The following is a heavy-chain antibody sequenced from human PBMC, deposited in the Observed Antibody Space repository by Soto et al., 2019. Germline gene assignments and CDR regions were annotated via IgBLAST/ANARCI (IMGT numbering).Heavy chain of an antibody. J-gene: IGHJ4*02. CDR3: AIYNSPGTAMVYFSY. CDR1: GGSFSGYY. V-gene: IGHV4-34*01. D-gene: IGHD5-18*01. Sequence: SETLSLTCAVYGGSFSGYYWSWFRQPPGKGLEWIGEINHSGSTNYNPSLKSRVTISVDTSKNQFSLKLSSVTAADTAVYYCAIYNSPGTAMVYFSYSAQGTLDIVSA. CDR2: INHSGST.